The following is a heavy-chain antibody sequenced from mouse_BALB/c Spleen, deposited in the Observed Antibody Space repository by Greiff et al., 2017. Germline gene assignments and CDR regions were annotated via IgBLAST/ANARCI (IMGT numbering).Heavy chain of an antibody. CDR3: VRQGLGPYAMDY. CDR1: GFTFNTYA. J-gene: IGHJ4*01. Sequence: EVQLVESGGGLVQPKGSLKLSCAASGFTFNTYAMNWVRQAPGKGLEWVARIRSKSNNYATYYADSVKDRFTISRDDSQSMLYLQMNNLKTEDTAMYYCVRQGLGPYAMDYWGQGTSVTVSS. CDR2: IRSKSNNYAT. V-gene: IGHV10-1*02. D-gene: IGHD4-1*01.